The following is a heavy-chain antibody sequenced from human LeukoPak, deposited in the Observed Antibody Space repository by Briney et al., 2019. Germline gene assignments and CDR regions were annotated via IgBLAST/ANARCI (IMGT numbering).Heavy chain of an antibody. CDR1: GVSISSHY. D-gene: IGHD4-17*01. Sequence: SETLSPTCNVSGVSISSHYWSWLRQPPGQGREWIGYIYYNGNSNYNPSIRSRVTASIDMSKSQVSLKLNSVTAADTAIYYCARMVFGIMSGYYHDSWGRGTLVTVSS. CDR3: ARMVFGIMSGYYHDS. V-gene: IGHV4-59*11. CDR2: IYYNGNS. J-gene: IGHJ1*01.